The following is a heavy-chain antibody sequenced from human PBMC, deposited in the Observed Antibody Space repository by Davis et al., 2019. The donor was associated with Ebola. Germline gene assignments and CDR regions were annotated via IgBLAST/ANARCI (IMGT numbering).Heavy chain of an antibody. CDR3: ARGRITTPPARPHYGMDV. CDR1: GGSISSKFL. CDR2: YYSGST. J-gene: IGHJ6*02. Sequence: PSETLSLTCTVSGGSISSKFLLGLDPPAPREGAGVDWDFYYSGSTYDSPSLKSRGTISVDTSKNQFSLKLSSVTAADTAVYYCARGRITTPPARPHYGMDVWGQGTTVTVSS. V-gene: IGHV4-39*01. D-gene: IGHD3-3*01.